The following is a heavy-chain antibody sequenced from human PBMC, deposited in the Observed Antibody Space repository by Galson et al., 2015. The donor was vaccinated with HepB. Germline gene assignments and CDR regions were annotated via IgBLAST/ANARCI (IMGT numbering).Heavy chain of an antibody. Sequence: ASGYTFTSYGISWVRQAPGQGLEWMGWISTYDGNTNYAQKLQGRVTMTTDTSTRIAYMELRSLRSDDTAVYYCARVWATMIVVSSQYFDYWGQGTLVTVSS. CDR1: GYTFTSYG. CDR2: ISTYDGNT. V-gene: IGHV1-18*04. CDR3: ARVWATMIVVSSQYFDY. J-gene: IGHJ4*02. D-gene: IGHD3-22*01.